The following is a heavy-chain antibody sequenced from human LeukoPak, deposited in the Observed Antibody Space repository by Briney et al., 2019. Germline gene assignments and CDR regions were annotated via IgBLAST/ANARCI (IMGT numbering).Heavy chain of an antibody. Sequence: GGSLRLSCAASGLTFSSYEMNWVRQAPGKGLEWVSYISSSGSTIYYADSVKGRFTISRDNAKNSLYLQMNSLRAEDTAVYYCARDPSLAVAGFFDYWGQGTLVTVSS. J-gene: IGHJ4*02. D-gene: IGHD6-19*01. CDR3: ARDPSLAVAGFFDY. V-gene: IGHV3-48*03. CDR1: GLTFSSYE. CDR2: ISSSGSTI.